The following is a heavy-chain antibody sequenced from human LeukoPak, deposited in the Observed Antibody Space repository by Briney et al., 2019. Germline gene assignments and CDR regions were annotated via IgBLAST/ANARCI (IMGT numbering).Heavy chain of an antibody. CDR2: IWYDGSNK. CDR1: GFSFSNFG. CDR3: AREAGSGWYLDY. Sequence: GGSLRLSCAASGFSFSNFGMHWVRQAPGKGLEWVAVIWYDGSNKYYTDSVKGRFTISRDNSNYTLYLEMSSLRVEDTAVYYCAREAGSGWYLDYWGLGTLVTVSS. J-gene: IGHJ4*02. V-gene: IGHV3-33*01. D-gene: IGHD6-19*01.